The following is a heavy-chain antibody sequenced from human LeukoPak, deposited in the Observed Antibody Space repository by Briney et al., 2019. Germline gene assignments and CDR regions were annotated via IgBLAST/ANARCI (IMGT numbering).Heavy chain of an antibody. V-gene: IGHV3-23*01. J-gene: IGHJ4*02. CDR1: GFTFSSYA. D-gene: IGHD4-17*01. Sequence: GGSLRLSCAASGFTFSSYAMSWVRQAPGKGLEWVSAISGSGGSTYYADSVKGRFTIFRDNSKNTLYLQMNSLRAEDTAVYYCARDYGDYSFDYWGQGTLVTVSS. CDR3: ARDYGDYSFDY. CDR2: ISGSGGST.